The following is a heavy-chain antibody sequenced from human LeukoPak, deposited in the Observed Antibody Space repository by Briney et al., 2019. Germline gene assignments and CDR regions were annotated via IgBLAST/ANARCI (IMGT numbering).Heavy chain of an antibody. J-gene: IGHJ4*02. Sequence: GGSLRLSCSASGFTFSSYAMHWVRQAPGKGLEYVSAISSNGGSTYYADSVKGRFTISRDNSKNTLYLQMSSLRAEDTAVYYCVKVVRAVAGTRGYFDYWGQGTLVTVSS. V-gene: IGHV3-64D*06. D-gene: IGHD6-19*01. CDR2: ISSNGGST. CDR3: VKVVRAVAGTRGYFDY. CDR1: GFTFSSYA.